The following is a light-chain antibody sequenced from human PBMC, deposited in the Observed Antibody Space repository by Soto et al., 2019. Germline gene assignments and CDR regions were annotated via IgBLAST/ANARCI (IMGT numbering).Light chain of an antibody. Sequence: DIQMTQSPSSLSASVGDRVTITCRASQAIRNDLAWYQQKPGRAPKRLIYGSSSLQSWVPSRFSGRGSGTEFTLTISSLQPEDFATYYCLQHNVFPRTFGQGTKVEIK. V-gene: IGKV1-17*01. CDR2: GSS. CDR1: QAIRND. J-gene: IGKJ1*01. CDR3: LQHNVFPRT.